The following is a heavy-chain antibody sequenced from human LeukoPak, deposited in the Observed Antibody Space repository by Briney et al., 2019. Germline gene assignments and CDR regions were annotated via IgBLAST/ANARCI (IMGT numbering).Heavy chain of an antibody. J-gene: IGHJ3*02. V-gene: IGHV1-46*01. D-gene: IGHD2-21*01. CDR1: GYTFTRYY. Sequence: ASVKVSCKASGYTFTRYYLHWVRRAPGQGLEWMGIINPSSGTTTYAQKFQGRATMTRDTSTSTVYMELSSLRSEDTAVYYCAREDTVVIPGRGAFDIWGQGTMVTVSS. CDR2: INPSSGTT. CDR3: AREDTVVIPGRGAFDI.